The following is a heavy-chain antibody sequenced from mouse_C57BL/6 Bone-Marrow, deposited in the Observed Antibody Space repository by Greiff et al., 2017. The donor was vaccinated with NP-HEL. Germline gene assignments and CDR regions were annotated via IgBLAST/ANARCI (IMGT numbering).Heavy chain of an antibody. Sequence: QVQLKQSGAELVRPGTSVKMSCKASGYTFTNYWIGWAKQRPGHGLEWIGDIYPGGGYTNYIEKFKGKATLTADKSSSTAYMQFSSLTSEDSAIYYCARWEYDRDLFAYWGQGTLVTVSA. CDR1: GYTFTNYW. J-gene: IGHJ3*01. D-gene: IGHD2-3*01. V-gene: IGHV1-63*01. CDR3: ARWEYDRDLFAY. CDR2: IYPGGGYT.